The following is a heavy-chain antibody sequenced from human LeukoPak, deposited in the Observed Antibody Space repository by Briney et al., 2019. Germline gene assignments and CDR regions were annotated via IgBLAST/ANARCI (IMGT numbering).Heavy chain of an antibody. Sequence: TGGSLRLSCEASGFSLSTYFISWIRQAPGKGLEWVSYITNSGRSTKYADAVKGRFTISRDNAKQSVYLEMTDLRAEDTAAYYCAREASGYYHVFDSWGQGTLVIVSS. J-gene: IGHJ4*02. CDR1: GFSLSTYF. V-gene: IGHV3-11*04. CDR2: ITNSGRST. D-gene: IGHD3-3*01. CDR3: AREASGYYHVFDS.